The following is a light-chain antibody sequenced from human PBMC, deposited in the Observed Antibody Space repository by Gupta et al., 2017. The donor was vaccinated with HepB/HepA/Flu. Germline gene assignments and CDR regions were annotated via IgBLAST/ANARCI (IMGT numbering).Light chain of an antibody. CDR3: QAWDSRTAVV. Sequence: SSELTQPLSVSVSPGQTASLTCSGDKLGVKYACWYQQKPGQSPVLVIYQDSKRPSGIPERFSGSNSGNTATLTISGTQAMDEADYYCQAWDSRTAVVFGGGTKLTVL. CDR2: QDS. V-gene: IGLV3-1*01. CDR1: KLGVKY. J-gene: IGLJ2*01.